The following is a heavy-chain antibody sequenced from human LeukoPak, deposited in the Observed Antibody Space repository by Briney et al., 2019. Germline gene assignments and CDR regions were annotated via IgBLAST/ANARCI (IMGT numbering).Heavy chain of an antibody. V-gene: IGHV3-15*07. CDR1: GFDFSGAY. D-gene: IGHD1-26*01. J-gene: IGHJ4*02. Sequence: GGSLRLSCAASGFDFSGAYMNWVRQAPGKGLEWVGLIKNKHEHQATDYAAPVRERFIITRDDSSSTLFLQMNSLKTEDTAVYYCVTDANRILGARGTGYWGQGIMVTVSS. CDR3: VTDANRILGARGTGY. CDR2: IKNKHEHQAT.